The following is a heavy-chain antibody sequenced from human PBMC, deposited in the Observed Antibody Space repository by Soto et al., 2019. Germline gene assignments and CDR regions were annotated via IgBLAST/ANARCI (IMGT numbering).Heavy chain of an antibody. CDR1: GFTFSGSA. CDR3: TVSVADAFDI. CDR2: TRSKANSYAT. J-gene: IGHJ3*02. Sequence: GGSLRLSCAASGFTFSGSAMHWVRQASGKGLEWVGRTRSKANSYATAYAASVKGRFTISRDDSKNTAYLQMNSLKTEDTAVYYCTVSVADAFDIWGQGTMVTV. V-gene: IGHV3-73*01.